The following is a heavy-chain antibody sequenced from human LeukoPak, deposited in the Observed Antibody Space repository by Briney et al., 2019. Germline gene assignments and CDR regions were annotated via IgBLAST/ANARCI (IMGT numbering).Heavy chain of an antibody. J-gene: IGHJ5*02. Sequence: SETLSLTCAVSGYSISSGYYWGWIRQPPGKGLEWIGSTYHSGSTYYNPSLKSRVTISVDTSKNQFSLKLSSVTAADTAVYYCASASYGSGSYYRRGFDPWGQGTLVTVSS. CDR3: ASASYGSGSYYRRGFDP. CDR2: TYHSGST. CDR1: GYSISSGYY. D-gene: IGHD3-10*01. V-gene: IGHV4-38-2*01.